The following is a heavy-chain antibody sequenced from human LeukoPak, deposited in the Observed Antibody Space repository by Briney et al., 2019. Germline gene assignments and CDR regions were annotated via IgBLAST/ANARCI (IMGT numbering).Heavy chain of an antibody. D-gene: IGHD1-7*01. Sequence: SETLSLTCTVSGGPVSSGSYYWSWTRQPPGKGLEWIGYIYYSGSTNYNPSLKSRVTISVDTSKNQFSLKLSSVTAADTAVYYCARTNWNYLNGMDVWGQGTTVTVSS. J-gene: IGHJ6*02. CDR3: ARTNWNYLNGMDV. CDR2: IYYSGST. CDR1: GGPVSSGSYY. V-gene: IGHV4-61*01.